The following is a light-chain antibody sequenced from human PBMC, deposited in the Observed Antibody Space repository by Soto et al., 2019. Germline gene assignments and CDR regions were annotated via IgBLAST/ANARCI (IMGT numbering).Light chain of an antibody. Sequence: SPGERATLSCRASQSVSSNLAWYQQKPGQAPRLLIYGASTRATGIPARFSGSGSGTEFTLTISSLQSEDFAVYYCQQYNNWPLTFGGGTKVEIK. J-gene: IGKJ4*01. CDR1: QSVSSN. CDR2: GAS. CDR3: QQYNNWPLT. V-gene: IGKV3D-15*01.